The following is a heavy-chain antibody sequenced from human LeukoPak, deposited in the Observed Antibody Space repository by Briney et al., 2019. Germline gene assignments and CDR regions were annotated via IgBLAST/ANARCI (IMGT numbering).Heavy chain of an antibody. D-gene: IGHD2-15*01. CDR3: ARGYSRAAFDI. V-gene: IGHV3-48*01. CDR1: GFTFSNYL. J-gene: IGHJ3*02. Sequence: GGSLRLSCVGSGFTFSNYLMNWVRQAPGKGLEWVSFISSTGGTIYYADAVKGRFTVTRDNAKNSLLLQMNSLRAEDTALYYCARGYSRAAFDIWGQGTMVTVSS. CDR2: ISSTGGTI.